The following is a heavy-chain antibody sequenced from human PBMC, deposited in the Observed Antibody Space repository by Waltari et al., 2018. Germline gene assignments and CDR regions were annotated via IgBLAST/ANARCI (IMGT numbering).Heavy chain of an antibody. V-gene: IGHV1-69*12. D-gene: IGHD3-3*01. CDR3: ARGDFWSGSNLLGYYYMDV. CDR1: GGTFSSYA. J-gene: IGHJ6*03. CDR2: IIPIFGTA. Sequence: QVQLVQSGAEVKKPGSSVKVSCKASGGTFSSYAIRWVRQAPGPGLEWMGGIIPIFGTANYAQKFQGRVTITADESTSTAYMELSSLRSEDTAVYYCARGDFWSGSNLLGYYYMDVWGKGTTVTISS.